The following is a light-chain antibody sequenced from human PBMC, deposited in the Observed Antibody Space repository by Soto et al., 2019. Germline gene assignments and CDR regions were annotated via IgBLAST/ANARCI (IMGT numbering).Light chain of an antibody. CDR2: DVS. CDR1: SSDVGAYDY. CDR3: SSFTTSTSYV. Sequence: QSALTQPDSVSGSPGQSITISCTGTSSDVGAYDYVSWYQQHPGEVPKLMIFDVSDRPSGVSNRFSGSKSGNTASLTISGLQAEDEADYYCSSFTTSTSYVFGTVTKVTVL. V-gene: IGLV2-14*03. J-gene: IGLJ1*01.